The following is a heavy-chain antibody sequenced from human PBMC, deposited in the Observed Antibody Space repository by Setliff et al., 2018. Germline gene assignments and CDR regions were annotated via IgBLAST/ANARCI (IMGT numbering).Heavy chain of an antibody. D-gene: IGHD6-6*01. V-gene: IGHV4-34*01. J-gene: IGHJ4*02. CDR1: GGSFSVYY. Sequence: SETLSLTCAVYGGSFSVYYWSWIRQPPGKGLEWSGEINHSGSTNYNPSLKSRVTISVDTSKNQFSLKLRSVTAADTAVYYCARVSIAARPWTYYFDYWAQGTQVTVSS. CDR2: INHSGST. CDR3: ARVSIAARPWTYYFDY.